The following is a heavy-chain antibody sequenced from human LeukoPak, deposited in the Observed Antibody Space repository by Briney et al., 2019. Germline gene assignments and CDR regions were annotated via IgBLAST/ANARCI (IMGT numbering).Heavy chain of an antibody. D-gene: IGHD1-26*01. CDR2: IRGMGGST. Sequence: GGSLRLSCAASGFTFGSYAMSWDRQAPGEGLEWVSAIRGMGGSTYYADSVKGRFTISRDNSKNTLYLQMNSLRAEDTAVYYCAKSPFTKYSGSYLDYWGQGTLVTVSS. CDR3: AKSPFTKYSGSYLDY. V-gene: IGHV3-23*01. J-gene: IGHJ4*02. CDR1: GFTFGSYA.